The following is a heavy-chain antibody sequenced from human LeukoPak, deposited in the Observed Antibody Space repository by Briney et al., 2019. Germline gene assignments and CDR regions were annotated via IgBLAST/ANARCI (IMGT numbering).Heavy chain of an antibody. Sequence: SVKVPCKASGGTFSSYAISWVRQAPGQGLEWMGGIIPIFGTANYAQKFQGRVTITADESTSTAYMELSSLRSEDTAVYYCAVVHDYGGKITGYYGMDVWGQGTTVTVSS. CDR2: IIPIFGTA. V-gene: IGHV1-69*13. D-gene: IGHD4-23*01. CDR3: AVVHDYGGKITGYYGMDV. CDR1: GGTFSSYA. J-gene: IGHJ6*02.